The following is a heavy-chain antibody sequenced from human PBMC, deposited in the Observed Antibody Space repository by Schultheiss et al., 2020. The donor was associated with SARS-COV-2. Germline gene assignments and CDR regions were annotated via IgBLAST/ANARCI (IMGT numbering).Heavy chain of an antibody. CDR1: GYTFTGYY. CDR2: INPNSGGT. Sequence: ASVKVSCKASGYTFTGYYMHWVRQAPGQGLEWMGWINPNSGGTNYAQKFQGRVTMTRDTSISTAYMELSRLRSDDTAVYYCARVTAAAFPFDYWGQGTLVTVSS. CDR3: ARVTAAAFPFDY. J-gene: IGHJ4*02. V-gene: IGHV1-2*02. D-gene: IGHD6-13*01.